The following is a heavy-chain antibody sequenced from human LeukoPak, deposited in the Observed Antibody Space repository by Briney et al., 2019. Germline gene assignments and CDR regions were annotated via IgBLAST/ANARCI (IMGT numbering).Heavy chain of an antibody. Sequence: ASVKVSCKASGYTFTSYGISWVRQAPGQGLEWMGWISAYNGNTNYAQKLQGRVTMTTDTSTSTAYMELRSLRSDDTAVYYCARDEDSWSHGSGNNDYWGRGTLVTVSS. V-gene: IGHV1-18*04. CDR1: GYTFTSYG. J-gene: IGHJ4*02. CDR2: ISAYNGNT. CDR3: ARDEDSWSHGSGNNDY. D-gene: IGHD3-10*01.